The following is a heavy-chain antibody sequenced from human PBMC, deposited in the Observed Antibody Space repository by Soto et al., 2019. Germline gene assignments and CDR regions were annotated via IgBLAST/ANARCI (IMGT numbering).Heavy chain of an antibody. Sequence: PGGSLRLSCAASGFTFSSYAMHCVRQAPGKGLQYVSAFSIYGGRTFYANSVKGRFTISRDNSKNTLYIQMGRLRAEDMAVYYCARDPDSSGHYYFDYWGQGT. CDR3: ARDPDSSGHYYFDY. CDR1: GFTFSSYA. J-gene: IGHJ4*02. CDR2: FSIYGGRT. V-gene: IGHV3-64*01. D-gene: IGHD3-22*01.